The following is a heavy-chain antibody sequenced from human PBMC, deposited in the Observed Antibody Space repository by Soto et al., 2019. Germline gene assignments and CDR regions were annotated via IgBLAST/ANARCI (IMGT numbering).Heavy chain of an antibody. J-gene: IGHJ6*02. Sequence: QVQLVESGGGVVQPGRSLRLSCAASGFTFSSYGMHWVRQAPGKGLEWVAVIWYDGSNKYYADSVKGRFTISRDNSKNTLYLQMSSLRAEDTAVYYCARGFHDYGDYDSSLYYYYGMDVWGQGTTVTVSS. D-gene: IGHD4-17*01. CDR1: GFTFSSYG. V-gene: IGHV3-33*01. CDR2: IWYDGSNK. CDR3: ARGFHDYGDYDSSLYYYYGMDV.